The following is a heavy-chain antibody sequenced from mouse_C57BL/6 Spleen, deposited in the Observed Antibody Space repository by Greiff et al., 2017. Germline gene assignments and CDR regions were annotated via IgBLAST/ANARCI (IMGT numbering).Heavy chain of an antibody. V-gene: IGHV1-55*01. Sequence: QVQLQQPGAELVKPGASVKMSCKASGYTFTSYWITWVKQRPGQGLEWIGDIYPGSGSTNYNEKFKSKATLTVDTSSSTAYMQLSSLTSEDSAVYYCARSDYDYNYFDYWGQGTTLTVSS. J-gene: IGHJ2*01. CDR3: ARSDYDYNYFDY. CDR2: IYPGSGST. CDR1: GYTFTSYW. D-gene: IGHD2-4*01.